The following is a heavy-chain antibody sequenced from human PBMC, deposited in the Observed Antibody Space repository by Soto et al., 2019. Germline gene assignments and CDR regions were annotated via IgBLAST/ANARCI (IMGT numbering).Heavy chain of an antibody. Sequence: PGGSLRLSCAASGFTFISYAMSWVRQAPGKGLEWVPAISGSGGSTYYADSVKGRFTISRDNSKNTLYLQMNSLRAEDTAVYYCAKDNYDFWSGYPNWFDPWGQGTLVTVSS. CDR1: GFTFISYA. V-gene: IGHV3-23*01. J-gene: IGHJ5*02. CDR3: AKDNYDFWSGYPNWFDP. CDR2: ISGSGGST. D-gene: IGHD3-3*01.